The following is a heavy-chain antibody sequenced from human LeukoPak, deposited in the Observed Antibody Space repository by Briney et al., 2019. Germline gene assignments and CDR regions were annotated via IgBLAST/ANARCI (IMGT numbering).Heavy chain of an antibody. D-gene: IGHD2-15*01. CDR3: ARVDGSPDY. CDR2: ISAYNGNT. Sequence: SVKVSCKASGYTFTSYGISWVRQAPGQGLEWMGWISAYNGNTNYAQKFQGRVTISRNTSISTVYMELRSLRSEDTAVYYCARVDGSPDYWGQGTLVTVSS. V-gene: IGHV1-18*01. CDR1: GYTFTSYG. J-gene: IGHJ4*02.